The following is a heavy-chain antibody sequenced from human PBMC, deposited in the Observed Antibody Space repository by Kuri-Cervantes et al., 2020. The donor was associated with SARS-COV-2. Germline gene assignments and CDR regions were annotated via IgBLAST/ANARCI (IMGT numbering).Heavy chain of an antibody. J-gene: IGHJ4*02. D-gene: IGHD6-13*01. CDR2: MNPNSGNT. CDR3: ARAPRIGQQLVRRYYFDY. V-gene: IGHV1-8*01. Sequence: ASVKVSCKASGGSFASDDINWVRQAPGQGLEWMGWMNPNSGNTGYAQKFQGRVTMTRDISINTAYMELSSLRSEDTAVYYCARAPRIGQQLVRRYYFDYWGQGTLVTVSS. CDR1: GGSFASDD.